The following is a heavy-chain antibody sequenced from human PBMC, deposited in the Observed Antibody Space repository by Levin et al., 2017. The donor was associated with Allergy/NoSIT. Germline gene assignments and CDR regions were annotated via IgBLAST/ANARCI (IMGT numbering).Heavy chain of an antibody. CDR1: GGSISTGGYS. CDR3: ARTVHGVTPYFDY. Sequence: LRLSCAVSGGSISTGGYSWTWIRQPPGKGLEWIGYIYHSGSTSYNSSLKSRVTISVDRSKNHFSLKVSSVTAADTAVYYCARTVHGVTPYFDYWGQGTLVTVSS. D-gene: IGHD4-17*01. V-gene: IGHV4-30-2*01. CDR2: IYHSGST. J-gene: IGHJ4*02.